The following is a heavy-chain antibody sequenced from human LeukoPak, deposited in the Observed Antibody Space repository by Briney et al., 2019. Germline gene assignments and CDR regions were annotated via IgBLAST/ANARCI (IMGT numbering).Heavy chain of an antibody. J-gene: IGHJ4*02. Sequence: SETLSLTCAVYGGSFSGCYWSWLRQPPGKGLEWIGEINHSGSTNYNPSLKSRVTISVDTSKNQFSLKLSSVTAADTAVYYCARGREDIVVVVAATLDYWGQGTLVTVSS. V-gene: IGHV4-34*01. CDR3: ARGREDIVVVVAATLDY. CDR2: INHSGST. D-gene: IGHD2-15*01. CDR1: GGSFSGCY.